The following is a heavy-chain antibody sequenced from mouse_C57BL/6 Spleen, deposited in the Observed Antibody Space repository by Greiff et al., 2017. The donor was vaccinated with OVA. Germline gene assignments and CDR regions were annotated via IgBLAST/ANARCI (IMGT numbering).Heavy chain of an antibody. CDR1: GYTFTDYN. Sequence: VQLKESGPELVKPGASVKIPCKASGYTFTDYNMDWVKQSHGKSLEWIGDINPNNGGTIYNQKFKGKATLTVDKSSSTAYMELRSLTSEDTAVDYCARSPYYGYAWFAYWGQGTLVTVSA. D-gene: IGHD2-9*01. J-gene: IGHJ3*01. CDR3: ARSPYYGYAWFAY. CDR2: INPNNGGT. V-gene: IGHV1-18*01.